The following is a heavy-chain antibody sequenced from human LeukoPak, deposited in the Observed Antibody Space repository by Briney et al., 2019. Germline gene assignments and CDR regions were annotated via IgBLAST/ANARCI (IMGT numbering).Heavy chain of an antibody. CDR3: AGWSSGSSAYDI. CDR2: IFHSGST. J-gene: IGHJ3*02. CDR1: GGSISSSSYY. V-gene: IGHV4-39*01. Sequence: SETLSLTRTVSGGSISSSSYYWSWIRQPPGKGLERLGSIFHSGSTYYSPSFKSRVTISADTSKNQFSLRLPSVTAADTAVYYCAGWSSGSSAYDI. D-gene: IGHD1-14*01.